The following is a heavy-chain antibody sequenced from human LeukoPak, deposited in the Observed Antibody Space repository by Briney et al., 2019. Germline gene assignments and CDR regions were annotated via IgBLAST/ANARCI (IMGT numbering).Heavy chain of an antibody. J-gene: IGHJ3*02. V-gene: IGHV4-34*01. CDR1: GGSFSGYY. Sequence: NPSETLSLTCAVYGGSFSGYYWSWSRQPPGKGLEWMGELNQRERTNTNPSLTSRVTISVDTSKTQFSLKLSSVTAADTAVYYCARRSGTYYYDSSGYLSPPDAFDIWGQGTMVTVSS. D-gene: IGHD3-22*01. CDR2: LNQRERT. CDR3: ARRSGTYYYDSSGYLSPPDAFDI.